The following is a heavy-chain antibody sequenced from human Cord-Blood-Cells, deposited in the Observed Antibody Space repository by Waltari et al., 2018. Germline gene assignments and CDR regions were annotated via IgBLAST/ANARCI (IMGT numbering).Heavy chain of an antibody. J-gene: IGHJ6*02. D-gene: IGHD2-15*01. CDR2: ISYDGSNK. Sequence: QVQLVESGGGVVQPGRSLRLSCAASGFTFSSYAMHWVRQAPGKGLEWVAVISYDGSNKDCADSVKGRFTISRDNSKNTLYLQMNSLRAEDTAVYYCARDCKKGGRYYYGMDVWGQGTTVTVSS. CDR1: GFTFSSYA. V-gene: IGHV3-30-3*01. CDR3: ARDCKKGGRYYYGMDV.